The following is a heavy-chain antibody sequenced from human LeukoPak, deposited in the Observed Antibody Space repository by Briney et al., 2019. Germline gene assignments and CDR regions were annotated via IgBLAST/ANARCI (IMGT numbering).Heavy chain of an antibody. D-gene: IGHD2-15*01. CDR3: ATREVGCSGGSCYQHYYYYYYMDV. CDR2: ISYDGSYT. J-gene: IGHJ6*03. CDR1: GFTFSTYT. V-gene: IGHV3-30*04. Sequence: GGSLRLSCAASGFTFSTYTMHWVRQAPGKGLEWVAVISYDGSYTYYAESVRGRFTFSRDNSKNTLYLQMNSLRAEDTAVYYCATREVGCSGGSCYQHYYYYYYMDVWGKGTTVTVSS.